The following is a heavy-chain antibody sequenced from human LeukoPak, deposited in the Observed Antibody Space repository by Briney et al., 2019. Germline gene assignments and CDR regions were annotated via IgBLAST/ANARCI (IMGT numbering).Heavy chain of an antibody. V-gene: IGHV4-59*08. D-gene: IGHD6-19*01. CDR1: GGSISSYY. J-gene: IGHJ4*02. CDR2: IFYSGTT. CDR3: ARRKLAVAIDY. Sequence: PSETLSLTCTVSGGSISSYYWNWIRQPPGKGLEWIGYIFYSGTTNYNPSLKSRVTISVDTSKNQFSLKLSSVTAADTAVYYCARRKLAVAIDYWGQGTLVTVSS.